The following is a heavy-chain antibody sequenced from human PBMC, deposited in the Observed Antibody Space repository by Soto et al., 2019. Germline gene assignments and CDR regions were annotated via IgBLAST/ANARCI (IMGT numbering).Heavy chain of an antibody. Sequence: QVQLVESGGGVVQPGRSLRLSCAASGFTFGAYSMHWVRQPPGKGLEWVAVISYDGKNERYTDPVKGRFTVSRDNSKSTMYLQMNSLRSEDKAVYYCARDGYSGRSDGFDIWGQGTMVTVSS. D-gene: IGHD1-26*01. J-gene: IGHJ3*02. CDR3: ARDGYSGRSDGFDI. V-gene: IGHV3-30*04. CDR2: ISYDGKNE. CDR1: GFTFGAYS.